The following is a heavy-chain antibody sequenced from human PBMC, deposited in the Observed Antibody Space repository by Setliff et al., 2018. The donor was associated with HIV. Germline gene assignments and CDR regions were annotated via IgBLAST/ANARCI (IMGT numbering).Heavy chain of an antibody. CDR3: AREGLWFGDRGYFMDV. CDR1: GYTFTSYD. J-gene: IGHJ6*03. Sequence: GASVKVSCKASGYTFTSYDINWVRQAAGQGLEWMGWMEPNSGNTGCAQKFQGRVTMTTDTSTSTVYMELRSLISDDTAVYYCAREGLWFGDRGYFMDVWGKGTAVTVSS. CDR2: MEPNSGNT. V-gene: IGHV1-8*02. D-gene: IGHD3-10*01.